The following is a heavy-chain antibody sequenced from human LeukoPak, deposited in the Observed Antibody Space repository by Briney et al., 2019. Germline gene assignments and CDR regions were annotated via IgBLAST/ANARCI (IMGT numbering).Heavy chain of an antibody. J-gene: IGHJ4*02. Sequence: RASVKVSCKASGGTFSSNTISWVRQAPGQGLEWMGGIIPLFGTTDYAQNFQGRVTITADKFTSTAYMELSGLRSEDTAVYYCAKNLKNYDILTALDNWGQGTLVTVSS. CDR1: GGTFSSNT. CDR2: IIPLFGTT. V-gene: IGHV1-69*06. D-gene: IGHD3-9*01. CDR3: AKNLKNYDILTALDN.